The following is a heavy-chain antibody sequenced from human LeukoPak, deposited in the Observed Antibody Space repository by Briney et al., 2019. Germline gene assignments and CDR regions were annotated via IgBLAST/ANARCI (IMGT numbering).Heavy chain of an antibody. CDR1: GFTVSSNY. J-gene: IGHJ4*02. D-gene: IGHD6-13*01. CDR2: IYGGGST. V-gene: IGHV3-53*01. CDR3: ARQLTPYYFDY. Sequence: GGSLRLSCAASGFTVSSNYMSWVRQAPGKGLEWVSVIYGGGSTYYADSVKGRFTISGDNSKNTLYLQMNSLRAEDTAVYYCARQLTPYYFDYWGQGTLVTVSS.